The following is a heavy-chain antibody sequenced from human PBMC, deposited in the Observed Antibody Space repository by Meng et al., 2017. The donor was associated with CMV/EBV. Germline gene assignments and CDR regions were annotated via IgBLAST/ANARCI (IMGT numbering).Heavy chain of an antibody. J-gene: IGHJ6*02. CDR1: GYSFTNYD. V-gene: IGHV1-8*01. D-gene: IGHD3-9*01. CDR3: ARGTEHSFDWLTHPRGPDNGLDV. CDR2: MNPNSGNT. Sequence: ASVISCKASGYSFTNYDLNWVRQATGQGLEWMGWMNPNSGNTGYAHKFQGRVTMTRNTSISTAFMELSSLSSEDTAVYYCARGTEHSFDWLTHPRGPDNGLDVWGQGTTVTVSS.